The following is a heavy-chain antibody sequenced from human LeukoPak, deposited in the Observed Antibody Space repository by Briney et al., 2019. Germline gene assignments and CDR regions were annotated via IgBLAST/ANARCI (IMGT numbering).Heavy chain of an antibody. Sequence: GGSLRLSCAASGFIFSNYWMTWVRQAPGKALEWVANIKPDGSGEYYVDSLKGRFTISRDNAKNSLYLQMNSLRAEDTALYYCAKEANYYDSSGYLYAPRAPSFDYWGQGTLVTVSS. J-gene: IGHJ4*02. CDR2: IKPDGSGE. D-gene: IGHD3-22*01. CDR1: GFIFSNYW. V-gene: IGHV3-7*03. CDR3: AKEANYYDSSGYLYAPRAPSFDY.